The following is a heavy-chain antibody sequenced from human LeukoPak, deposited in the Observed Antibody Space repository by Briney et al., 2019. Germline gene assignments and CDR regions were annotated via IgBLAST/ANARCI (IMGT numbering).Heavy chain of an antibody. CDR2: IYSGGST. CDR3: ARVGVDYYDSSGYPFDY. J-gene: IGHJ4*02. V-gene: IGHV3-53*01. Sequence: PGGSLRLSCAASGFTVSSNYMSWVRQAPGKGLEWVSVIYSGGSTYYADSVKGRFTISRDNSKNTLYLQMNSLRAEDTAVYCCARVGVDYYDSSGYPFDYWGQGTLVTVSS. D-gene: IGHD3-22*01. CDR1: GFTVSSNY.